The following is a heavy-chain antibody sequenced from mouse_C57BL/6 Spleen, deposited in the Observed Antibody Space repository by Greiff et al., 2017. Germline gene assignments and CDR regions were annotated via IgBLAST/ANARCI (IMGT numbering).Heavy chain of an antibody. CDR3: ARFITTVVATSDY. Sequence: EVQLQQSGPELVKPGASVKISCKASGYSFTGYYMNWVKQSPEKSLEWIGEINPSTGGTTYNQKFKAKATLTVDKSSSTAYMQLKSLTSEDSAVYYCARFITTVVATSDYWGQGTTLTVSS. CDR2: INPSTGGT. D-gene: IGHD1-1*01. J-gene: IGHJ2*01. V-gene: IGHV1-42*01. CDR1: GYSFTGYY.